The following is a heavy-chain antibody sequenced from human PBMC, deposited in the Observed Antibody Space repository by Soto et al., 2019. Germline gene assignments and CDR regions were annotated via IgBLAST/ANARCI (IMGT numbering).Heavy chain of an antibody. CDR2: MKPSSGRT. CDR3: ARGVTAGVDY. Sequence: ASVKVSCKASGYSFTGLDINWVRQTTGQGLEWMGWMKPSSGRTGYAQKFQGRVTMTRDTSINTAYMELSSLTSDDTAFHYCARGVTAGVDYWGQGTQVTVSS. V-gene: IGHV1-8*01. CDR1: GYSFTGLD. D-gene: IGHD1-26*01. J-gene: IGHJ4*02.